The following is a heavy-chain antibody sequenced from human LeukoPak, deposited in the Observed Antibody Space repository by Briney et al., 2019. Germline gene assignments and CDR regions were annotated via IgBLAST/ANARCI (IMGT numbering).Heavy chain of an antibody. CDR1: GLTFSSYG. CDR2: ISYDGSNK. V-gene: IGHV3-30*18. Sequence: PGGSLRLSCAASGLTFSSYGMHWVRQAPGKGLEWVAVISYDGSNKYYADSVKGRFTISRDNSKNTLYLQMNSLRAEDTAVYYCAKDIEQWLVTYYFDYWGQGTLVTVSS. J-gene: IGHJ4*02. D-gene: IGHD6-19*01. CDR3: AKDIEQWLVTYYFDY.